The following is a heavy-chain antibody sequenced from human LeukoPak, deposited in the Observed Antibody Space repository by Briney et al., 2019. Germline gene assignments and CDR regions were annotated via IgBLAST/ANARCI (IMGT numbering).Heavy chain of an antibody. V-gene: IGHV1-2*02. CDR1: GYTFTGYY. Sequence: ASVKVSCKASGYTFTGYYIRWVRQAPGQGLEWMGWINPNSGGTNYAQKFQGRVTMTRDTSISTAYMELSRLRSDDTAVYYCARDGAPGPHYYYYGMDVWGQGTTVTVSS. J-gene: IGHJ6*02. CDR3: ARDGAPGPHYYYYGMDV. CDR2: INPNSGGT.